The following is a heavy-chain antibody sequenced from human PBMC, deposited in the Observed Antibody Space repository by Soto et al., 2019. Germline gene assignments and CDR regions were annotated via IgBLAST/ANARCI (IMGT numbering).Heavy chain of an antibody. D-gene: IGHD3-9*01. J-gene: IGHJ4*02. CDR2: ISGSAGST. CDR1: GFTFSNYA. V-gene: IGHV3-23*01. CDR3: AKGTYFDYLSN. Sequence: GGSLRLSCAASGFTFSNYAVSWVRQSPGKGLEWVSTISGSAGSTYYPDSMKGRFTISRDNSKDTLYLQMNNLRAEDTALYYCAKGTYFDYLSNWGQGTLVTVSS.